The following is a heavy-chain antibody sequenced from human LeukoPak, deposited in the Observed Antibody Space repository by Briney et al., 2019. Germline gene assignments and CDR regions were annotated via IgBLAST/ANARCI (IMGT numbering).Heavy chain of an antibody. V-gene: IGHV3-33*08. CDR1: GFTFSSYW. D-gene: IGHD2/OR15-2a*01. CDR3: ARDNSPNYYYGMDV. CDR2: IWYDGSNK. J-gene: IGHJ6*02. Sequence: GGSLRLSCAASGFTFSSYWMNWARQAPGKGLEWVAVIWYDGSNKYYADSVKGRFTISRDNSKNTLYLQMNSLRAEDTAVYYCARDNSPNYYYGMDVWGQGTTVTVSS.